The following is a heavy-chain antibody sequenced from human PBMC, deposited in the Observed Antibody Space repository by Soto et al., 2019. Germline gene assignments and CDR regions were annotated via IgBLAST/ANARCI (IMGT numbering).Heavy chain of an antibody. CDR1: GGSFSGYY. CDR3: AISTSSSLFSYYCLQV. V-gene: IGHV4-34*01. J-gene: IGHJ6*02. CDR2: INHSGST. Sequence: SETLSLTCAVYGGSFSGYYWSWIRQPPGKGLEWIGEINHSGSTNYNPSLKSRVAISVDTSKNQFSLKLSSVTAADTAVYYCAISTSSSLFSYYCLQVCGQANKVTVFS. D-gene: IGHD6-6*01.